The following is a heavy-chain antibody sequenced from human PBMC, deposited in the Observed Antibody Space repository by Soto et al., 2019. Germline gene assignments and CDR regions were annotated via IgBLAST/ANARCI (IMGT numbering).Heavy chain of an antibody. Sequence: GGSLRLSCAASGFTFSSYAMSWVRQAPGKGLEWVSAISGSGGSTYYADSVKGRFPISRDNSKNTLYLQMNSLRAEDTAVYYCAKSPTGDAVGMLGTYGMDVWGQGTTVTVSS. CDR2: ISGSGGST. CDR1: GFTFSSYA. J-gene: IGHJ6*02. V-gene: IGHV3-23*01. D-gene: IGHD7-27*01. CDR3: AKSPTGDAVGMLGTYGMDV.